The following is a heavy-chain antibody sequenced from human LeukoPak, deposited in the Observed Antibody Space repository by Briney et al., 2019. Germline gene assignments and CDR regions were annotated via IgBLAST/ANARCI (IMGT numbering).Heavy chain of an antibody. CDR3: ASPGRYSSGWYGAFDI. CDR2: INHSGST. J-gene: IGHJ3*02. V-gene: IGHV4-34*01. D-gene: IGHD6-19*01. Sequence: KPSETLSLTCAVYGGSFSGYYWSWIRQPPGKGLEWIGEINHSGSTNYNPSLKSRVTISVDTSKNQFSLKLSSVTAADTAVYYCASPGRYSSGWYGAFDIWGQGTMVTVSS. CDR1: GGSFSGYY.